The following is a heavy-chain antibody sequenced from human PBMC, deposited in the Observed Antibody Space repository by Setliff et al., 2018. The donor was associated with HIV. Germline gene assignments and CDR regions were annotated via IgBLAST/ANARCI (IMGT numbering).Heavy chain of an antibody. CDR2: INYSGST. V-gene: IGHV4-39*01. Sequence: PSETLSLTCTVSGGSISSSSNYWGWIRQPPGKGLEWIGNINYSGSTYYNPSLKSRVTISVDMSKNQFSLRLTSVTAADTAVYYCAKVAVTGYCSTTSCQNWFDPWGQGTLVTVSS. D-gene: IGHD2-2*01. J-gene: IGHJ5*02. CDR1: GGSISSSSNY. CDR3: AKVAVTGYCSTTSCQNWFDP.